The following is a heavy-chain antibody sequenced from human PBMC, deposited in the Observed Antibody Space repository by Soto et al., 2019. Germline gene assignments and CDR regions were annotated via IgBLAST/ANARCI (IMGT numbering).Heavy chain of an antibody. CDR2: INHSGST. J-gene: IGHJ2*01. CDR3: ARGNPYSSGRYFDL. Sequence: QVQLQQWGAGLLKPSETLSLTCAVYGGSFSAYYWSWIRQPPGKGLEWIGEINHSGSTNYNPSLKSRVPIXVXPXXNQFSLKRSSVTAADAAVYYCARGNPYSSGRYFDLWARGTLVTVSS. V-gene: IGHV4-34*01. CDR1: GGSFSAYY. D-gene: IGHD6-19*01.